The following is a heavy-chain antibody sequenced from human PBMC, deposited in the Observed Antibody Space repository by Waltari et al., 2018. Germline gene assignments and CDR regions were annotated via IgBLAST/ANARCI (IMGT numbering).Heavy chain of an antibody. V-gene: IGHV3-48*01. Sequence: EVQLVESGGGLVQPGGSLRLSCAASGFTFSSYSMNWVRQAPGKGVAFVSLISSSSMSIIYRGLCKGRFTNSRGNAKNSLYLQMNGLRAEEKAVYYCARGAWYYDSSGYHDYWGQGTLVTVSS. CDR3: ARGAWYYDSSGYHDY. CDR2: ISSSSMSI. CDR1: GFTFSSYS. D-gene: IGHD3-22*01. J-gene: IGHJ4*02.